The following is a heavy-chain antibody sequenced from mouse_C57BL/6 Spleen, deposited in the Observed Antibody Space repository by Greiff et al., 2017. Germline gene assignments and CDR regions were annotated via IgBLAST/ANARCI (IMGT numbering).Heavy chain of an antibody. CDR3: ARASYYDYEGFDY. CDR1: GFTFSDYY. V-gene: IGHV5-16*01. J-gene: IGHJ2*01. Sequence: KLVESEGGLVQPGSSMKLSCTASGFTFSDYYMAWVRQVPEKGLEWVANINYDGSSTYYLDSLKSRFIISRDNAKNILYLQMSSLKSEDTATDYCARASYYDYEGFDYWGQGTTLTVSS. D-gene: IGHD2-4*01. CDR2: INYDGSST.